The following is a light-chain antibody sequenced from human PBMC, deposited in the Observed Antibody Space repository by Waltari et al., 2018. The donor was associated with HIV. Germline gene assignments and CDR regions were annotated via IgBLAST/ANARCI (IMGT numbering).Light chain of an antibody. V-gene: IGLV3-25*03. Sequence: SYALTQPPSVSVSPGQTSGLTCSGDVLSRQYTYWYRQKPGQAPVMVIYRDTERPSGIPGRFSGSKSGTTVTLTIGGVQAEDEADYYCQSADNSGPHVVFGGGTTLTVL. CDR3: QSADNSGPHVV. J-gene: IGLJ2*01. CDR1: VLSRQY. CDR2: RDT.